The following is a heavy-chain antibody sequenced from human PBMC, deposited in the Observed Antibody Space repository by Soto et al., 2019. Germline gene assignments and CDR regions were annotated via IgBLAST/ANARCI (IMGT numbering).Heavy chain of an antibody. CDR1: GDSVSSNSAA. CDR3: ARTIFGVAANWFDP. Sequence: SQTLSLTCAISGDSVSSNSAAWNWIRRSPSRGLEWLGRTYYRSKWYNDYAVSVKSRITINPDTSKNQFSLQLNSVTPEDTAVYYCARTIFGVAANWFDPWGQGTLVTVSS. CDR2: TYYRSKWYN. V-gene: IGHV6-1*01. J-gene: IGHJ5*02. D-gene: IGHD3-3*01.